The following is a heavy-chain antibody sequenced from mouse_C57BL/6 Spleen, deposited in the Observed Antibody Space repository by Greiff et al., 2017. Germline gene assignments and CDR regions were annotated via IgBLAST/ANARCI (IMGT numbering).Heavy chain of an antibody. V-gene: IGHV1-15*01. D-gene: IGHD1-1*01. CDR3: TRSFITTNWYFDV. Sequence: VQLQQSGAELVRPGASVTLSCKASGYTFPDYEMHWVKQTPVHGLEWIGAIDPETGGTAYNQKFKGKAILTADKSSSTAYMELRSLTSEDSAVYYCTRSFITTNWYFDVWGTGTTVTVSA. CDR1: GYTFPDYE. J-gene: IGHJ1*03. CDR2: IDPETGGT.